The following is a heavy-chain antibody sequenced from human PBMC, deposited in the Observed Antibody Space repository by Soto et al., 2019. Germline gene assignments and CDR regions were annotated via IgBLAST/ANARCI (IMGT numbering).Heavy chain of an antibody. J-gene: IGHJ6*02. Sequence: GGSLRLSCAASGFTFSSYWVSWVRQAPGKGLEWVANIKQDGSEKYYVDSVKGRFTISRDNAKNSLYLQMNSLRAEDTAVYYCARFVVVVAATLRYYYGMDVWGQGTTVTVSS. CDR3: ARFVVVVAATLRYYYGMDV. CDR2: IKQDGSEK. D-gene: IGHD2-15*01. CDR1: GFTFSSYW. V-gene: IGHV3-7*05.